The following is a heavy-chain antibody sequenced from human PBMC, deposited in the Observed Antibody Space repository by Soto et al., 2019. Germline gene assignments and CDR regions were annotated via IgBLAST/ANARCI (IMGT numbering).Heavy chain of an antibody. J-gene: IGHJ6*02. V-gene: IGHV4-4*02. CDR1: GGSISSSNW. Sequence: SETLSLTCAVSGGSISSSNWWSWVRQPPGKGLELIGEIYHSGSTNYNPSLKSRVTISVDKSKNQFSLKLSSVTAADTAVYYCARREGGRYDFWSGWMAYGMDVWGQGTTVTVSS. D-gene: IGHD3-3*01. CDR2: IYHSGST. CDR3: ARREGGRYDFWSGWMAYGMDV.